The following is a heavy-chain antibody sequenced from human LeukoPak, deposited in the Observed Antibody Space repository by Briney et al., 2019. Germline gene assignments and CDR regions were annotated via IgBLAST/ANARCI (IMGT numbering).Heavy chain of an antibody. CDR1: GFTVSSNY. V-gene: IGHV3-53*01. CDR2: IYSGGGT. Sequence: GGSLRLSCAASGFTVSSNYMSWVRQAPGKGLEWVSVIYSGGGTYYADSVKGRYTISRNNSKNTLYLQMNSLRAEDTAVYYCARWAPNYYDSSGYPLWGQGTLVTVSS. CDR3: ARWAPNYYDSSGYPL. D-gene: IGHD3-22*01. J-gene: IGHJ4*02.